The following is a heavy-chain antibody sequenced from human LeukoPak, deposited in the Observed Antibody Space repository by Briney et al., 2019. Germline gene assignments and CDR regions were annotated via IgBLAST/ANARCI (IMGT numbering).Heavy chain of an antibody. CDR1: GFTFSSYS. CDR3: AVIGYYDILTGYYDFDY. CDR2: ISSSSSYI. V-gene: IGHV3-21*01. J-gene: IGHJ4*02. D-gene: IGHD3-9*01. Sequence: GGSLRLSCAASGFTFSSYSMNWVRQAPGKGLEWVSSISSSSSYIYYADSVKGRFTISRDNAKNSLYLQMNSLRAEDTAVYYCAVIGYYDILTGYYDFDYWGQGTLDTVSS.